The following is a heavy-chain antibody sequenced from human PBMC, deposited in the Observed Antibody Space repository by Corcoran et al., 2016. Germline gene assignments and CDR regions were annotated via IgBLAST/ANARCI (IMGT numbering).Heavy chain of an antibody. Sequence: QMQLVQYGPEVEKPGTSVKVSCKASGFTFTSSAVQWVRQARGQRLEWIGWIVVGSGNTNYAQKFQERVTMTRVMSTRTAYMELSSLRSEDTAVYYCAAARDSSGWYGALGYWGHGTLVTVSS. J-gene: IGHJ4*01. V-gene: IGHV1-58*01. CDR3: AAARDSSGWYGALGY. CDR1: GFTFTSSA. CDR2: IVVGSGNT. D-gene: IGHD6-19*01.